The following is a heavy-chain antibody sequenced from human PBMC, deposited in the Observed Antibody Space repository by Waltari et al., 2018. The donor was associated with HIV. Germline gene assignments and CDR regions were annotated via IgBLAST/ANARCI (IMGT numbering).Heavy chain of an antibody. CDR3: ARDRGYTYGPPDF. J-gene: IGHJ4*02. Sequence: QVQLVESGGGLVKPGGSLRLSCAASGFSFSDSYMTWIRQAPGKRREGVSYISNSGTNKYYADSVKGRFTVSRDNAKNSLYLQMNSLRAEDTAVYYCARDRGYTYGPPDFWGQGTLVTVSS. D-gene: IGHD5-18*01. CDR1: GFSFSDSY. V-gene: IGHV3-11*04. CDR2: ISNSGTNK.